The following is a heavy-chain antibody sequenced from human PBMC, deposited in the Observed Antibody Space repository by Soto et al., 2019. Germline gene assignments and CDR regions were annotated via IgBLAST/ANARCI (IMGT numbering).Heavy chain of an antibody. CDR1: GFTFSNYD. CDR2: ISSDASNK. Sequence: QVQLVQSGGGVVQPGRSLTLSCAASGFTFSNYDMHWVRQAPGKGLEWVAVISSDASNKYYAASVKGRFTISRDSSKNTVYVQINSLRAEDTAVYYCAKALSIIVAESFDVWGQGTMVTVSS. V-gene: IGHV3-30*18. CDR3: AKALSIIVAESFDV. J-gene: IGHJ3*01. D-gene: IGHD3-22*01.